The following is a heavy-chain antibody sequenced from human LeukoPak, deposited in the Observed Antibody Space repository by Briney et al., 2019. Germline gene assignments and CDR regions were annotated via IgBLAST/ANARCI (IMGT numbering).Heavy chain of an antibody. J-gene: IGHJ4*02. CDR3: AKVACSSIACYSDY. CDR2: VSWNSGTI. V-gene: IGHV3-9*01. D-gene: IGHD2-2*01. Sequence: GRSLRLSCAASGFTFDDYAMHWVRQAPGKCLEWVSGVSWNSGTIGYADSVKGRFTISRDNAKKSLYLQMNSLRAEDTALYYCAKVACSSIACYSDYWGQGTLVTVSS. CDR1: GFTFDDYA.